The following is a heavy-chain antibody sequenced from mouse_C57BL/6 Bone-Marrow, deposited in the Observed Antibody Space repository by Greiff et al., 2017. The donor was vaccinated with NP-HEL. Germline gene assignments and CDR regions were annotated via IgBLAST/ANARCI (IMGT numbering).Heavy chain of an antibody. CDR2: ISYDGSN. CDR3: ARGSYAMDY. CDR1: GYSITSGYY. Sequence: ESGPGLVKPSQSLSLTCSVTGYSITSGYYWNWIRQFPGNKLEWMGYISYDGSNNYNPSLKNRISITRDTSKNQFFLKLNSVTTEDTATYYCARGSYAMDYWGQGTSVTGSS. V-gene: IGHV3-6*01. J-gene: IGHJ4*01.